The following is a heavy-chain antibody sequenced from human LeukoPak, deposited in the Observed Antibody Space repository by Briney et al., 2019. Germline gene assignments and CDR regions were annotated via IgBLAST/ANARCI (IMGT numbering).Heavy chain of an antibody. CDR3: ARGLRGQPVDY. CDR1: GGSISSYY. Sequence: SETLSLTCTVSGGSISSYYWSWIRQPPGRGLEWIGYIYYSGSTDYNPSLESRVTISVDTSKNQFSLKLSSVTAADTAVYYCARGLRGQPVDYWGQGTLVTVSS. J-gene: IGHJ4*02. D-gene: IGHD5-18*01. CDR2: IYYSGST. V-gene: IGHV4-59*01.